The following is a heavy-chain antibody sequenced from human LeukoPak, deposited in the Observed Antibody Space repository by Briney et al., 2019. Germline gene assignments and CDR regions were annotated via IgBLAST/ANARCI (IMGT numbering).Heavy chain of an antibody. D-gene: IGHD6-6*01. CDR1: GGSFSGYY. Sequence: SETLSPTCAVYGGSFSGYYWSWIRQPPGKGLEWIGYIYNSETINYNPSLTSRVTISLDTSKNQVSLKLTSVTAADTAVYYCVRVGGASSILSAFDIWGQGTMVTVSS. J-gene: IGHJ3*02. V-gene: IGHV4-59*01. CDR2: IYNSETI. CDR3: VRVGGASSILSAFDI.